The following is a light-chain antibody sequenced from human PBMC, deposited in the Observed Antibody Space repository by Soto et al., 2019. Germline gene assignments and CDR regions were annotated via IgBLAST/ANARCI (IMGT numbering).Light chain of an antibody. CDR3: QPRSDWPPFT. J-gene: IGKJ3*01. CDR1: QSVSSY. CDR2: DAS. V-gene: IGKV3-11*01. Sequence: EIVLTQSPATLSLSPGERATLSCRASQSVSSYLAWYQQKPGQAPRLLIYDASNRATGIPARFSGSGSGTAFTLTISSLEPEDFAVYYCQPRSDWPPFTFGPGTKVDIK.